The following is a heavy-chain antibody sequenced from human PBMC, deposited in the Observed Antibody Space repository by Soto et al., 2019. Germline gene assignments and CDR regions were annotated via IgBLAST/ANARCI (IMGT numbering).Heavy chain of an antibody. CDR2: IIPIFGTA. Sequence: QVQLVQSGAEVKKPVSAVKVSCKASGGTFSSYAISWVRQAPGQGLEWMGVIIPIFGTANYAQKFQGRVTITADESTSTTYMELSSLRSEDTAVYYCARGAGTNYYYYGMDVWGQGTTVTVSS. J-gene: IGHJ6*02. CDR1: GGTFSSYA. CDR3: ARGAGTNYYYYGMDV. V-gene: IGHV1-69*01. D-gene: IGHD1-7*01.